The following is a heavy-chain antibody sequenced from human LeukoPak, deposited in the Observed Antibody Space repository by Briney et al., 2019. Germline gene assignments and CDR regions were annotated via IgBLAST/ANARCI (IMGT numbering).Heavy chain of an antibody. CDR3: AKDCGGDCAPFDY. CDR2: ISGSGGST. CDR1: GFTFSSYA. Sequence: GGSLRLSCAASGFTFSSYAMSWVRQAPGKGLDWGSAISGSGGSTYYADSVKGRFTISRDNSKNTLYLQMNSLRAEDTAVYYCAKDCGGDCAPFDYWGQGTLVTVSS. D-gene: IGHD2-21*02. J-gene: IGHJ4*02. V-gene: IGHV3-23*01.